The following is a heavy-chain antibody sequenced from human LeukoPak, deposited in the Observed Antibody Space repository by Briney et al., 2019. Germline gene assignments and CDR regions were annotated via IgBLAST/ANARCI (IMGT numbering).Heavy chain of an antibody. CDR3: ARDGGGVPHRGYYYYYMDI. Sequence: GGSLRLSCAASGFTVSSNYMSWVRQAPGKGLEWVSVIYSGGSTYYADSVKGRFTISRDNSKNTLYLQMNSLRAEDTAVYYCARDGGGVPHRGYYYYYMDIWGKGTTVTVSS. V-gene: IGHV3-53*01. CDR1: GFTVSSNY. D-gene: IGHD3-3*01. J-gene: IGHJ6*03. CDR2: IYSGGST.